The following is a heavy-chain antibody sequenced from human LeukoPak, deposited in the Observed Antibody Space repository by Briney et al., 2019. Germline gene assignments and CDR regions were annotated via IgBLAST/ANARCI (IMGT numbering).Heavy chain of an antibody. CDR1: GFTFSSYA. V-gene: IGHV3-23*01. CDR2: ISGSGGST. J-gene: IGHJ6*03. D-gene: IGHD2/OR15-2a*01. CDR3: AKDRHRITTYPQLNYYYYMDV. Sequence: PGGSLRLSCAASGFTFSSYAMSWVRQAPGKGLEWVSAISGSGGSTYYADSVKGRFTISRGNSKNTLYLQMNSLRADDAAVYYCAKDRHRITTYPQLNYYYYMDVWGKGTTGTVSS.